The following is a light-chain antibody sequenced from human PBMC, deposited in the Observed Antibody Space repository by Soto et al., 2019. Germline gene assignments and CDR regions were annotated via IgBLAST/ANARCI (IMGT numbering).Light chain of an antibody. V-gene: IGKV1-5*01. CDR1: QSISSW. CDR3: QHYNSYGT. J-gene: IGKJ1*01. CDR2: DAS. Sequence: DIRMTQSPSTLSASVGDRATITCRASQSISSWLAWYQQKPGKAPKLLIYDASSLETGVPSRFSGSGSGTEFTLTISSLQPDDFATYYCQHYNSYGTFGQGTKVDI.